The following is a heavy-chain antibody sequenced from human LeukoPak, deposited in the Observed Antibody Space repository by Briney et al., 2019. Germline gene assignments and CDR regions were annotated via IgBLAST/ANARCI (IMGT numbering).Heavy chain of an antibody. CDR3: ARRSSNSWADY. J-gene: IGHJ4*02. D-gene: IGHD6-13*01. V-gene: IGHV3-48*01. CDR1: GFTFSSYS. Sequence: GGSLRLSCIVSGFTFSSYSMNWVRQAPGKGLEWVSYINSGSTTKYYADSVKGRFTISRDNAKNSLYLQMNSLRAEDTAVYYCARRSSNSWADYWGQGTLVTVSS. CDR2: INSGSTTK.